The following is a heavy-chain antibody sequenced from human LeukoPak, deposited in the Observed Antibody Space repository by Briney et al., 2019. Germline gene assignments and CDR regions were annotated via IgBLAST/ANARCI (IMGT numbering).Heavy chain of an antibody. CDR2: ISWNSDII. Sequence: GRSLRLSCAASGFTFDDYAMHWVRQAPGKGLEWVSGISWNSDIIGYADSVKGRFTISRDSAKNSLYLQMNSLRPEDTAFYYCARDNRSIVVPPDAMDVWGQGTTVTVSS. J-gene: IGHJ6*02. D-gene: IGHD2-2*01. V-gene: IGHV3-9*01. CDR1: GFTFDDYA. CDR3: ARDNRSIVVPPDAMDV.